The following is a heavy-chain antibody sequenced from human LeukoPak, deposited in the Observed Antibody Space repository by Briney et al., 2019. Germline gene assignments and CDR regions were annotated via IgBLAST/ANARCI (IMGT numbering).Heavy chain of an antibody. V-gene: IGHV4-39*01. CDR3: ARRAAAVINAFDI. Sequence: SETLSLTCTDFGGSISSSSYYWGWIRQPPGKGLEWIGSIYYSGSTYYNPSLKSRVTISVDTSKNQFSLKLSSVTAADTAVYYCARRAAAVINAFDIWGQGTMVTVSS. CDR2: IYYSGST. J-gene: IGHJ3*02. CDR1: GGSISSSSYY. D-gene: IGHD6-13*01.